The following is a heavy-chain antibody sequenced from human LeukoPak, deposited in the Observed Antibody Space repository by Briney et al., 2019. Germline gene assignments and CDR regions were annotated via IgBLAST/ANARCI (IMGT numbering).Heavy chain of an antibody. J-gene: IGHJ4*02. V-gene: IGHV3-7*01. CDR2: IKEDGSEN. CDR3: AAESSSSWEGH. D-gene: IGHD6-6*01. Sequence: GGSLRLSCAASGFPFSRHWMSWVRQAPGKGLQRVANIKEDGSENYYVDSVKGRFTISRDNAKNSLYLQMNSLRAEDTAVYYCAAESSSSWEGHWGQGTLVTVSS. CDR1: GFPFSRHW.